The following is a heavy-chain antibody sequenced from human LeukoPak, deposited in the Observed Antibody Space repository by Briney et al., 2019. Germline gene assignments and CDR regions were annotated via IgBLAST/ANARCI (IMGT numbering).Heavy chain of an antibody. CDR3: AKDAFSSGWELFDY. J-gene: IGHJ4*02. CDR1: GFTFSSSG. CDR2: ISYDGSDK. V-gene: IGHV3-30*18. Sequence: GGSLRLSCAASGFTFSSSGMHWVRQAPGKGLEWVAVISYDGSDKYYADSVKGRFTISRDNSKNTLYLQMNSLRAEDTAVYSCAKDAFSSGWELFDYWGQGTLVTATS. D-gene: IGHD6-19*01.